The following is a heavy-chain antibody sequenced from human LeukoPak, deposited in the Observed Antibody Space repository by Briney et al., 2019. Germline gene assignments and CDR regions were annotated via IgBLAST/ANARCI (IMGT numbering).Heavy chain of an antibody. CDR2: INHSGST. CDR1: GASFSGYY. J-gene: IGHJ2*01. Sequence: SETLSLTCAVYGASFSGYYWSWIRQPPGKGLEWIGEINHSGSTNYNPSLKSRVTISVDTSKNQFSLKLSSVTAADTAAYYCARDLLGTRAWYFDLWGRGTLVTVSS. V-gene: IGHV4-34*01. CDR3: ARDLLGTRAWYFDL. D-gene: IGHD7-27*01.